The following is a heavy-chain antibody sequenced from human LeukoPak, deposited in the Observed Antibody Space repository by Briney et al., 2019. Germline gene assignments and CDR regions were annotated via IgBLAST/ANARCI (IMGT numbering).Heavy chain of an antibody. J-gene: IGHJ5*02. Sequence: SETLSLTCTVSGGSISSGGYYWSWIRQHPGKGLEWIGYIYYSGSTYYNPSLKSRVTISVDTSKNQFSLKLSSVTAADTAVYYCARGVLDFYGSGSYYQPTWFDPWGQGTRVTVSS. CDR1: GGSISSGGYY. CDR3: ARGVLDFYGSGSYYQPTWFDP. V-gene: IGHV4-31*03. CDR2: IYYSGST. D-gene: IGHD3-10*01.